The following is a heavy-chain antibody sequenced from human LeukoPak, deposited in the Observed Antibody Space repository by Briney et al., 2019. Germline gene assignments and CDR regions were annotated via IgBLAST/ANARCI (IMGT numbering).Heavy chain of an antibody. J-gene: IGHJ4*02. CDR1: GFTFSSYA. CDR3: ANLYSSGWYDGGPTPFDS. CDR2: INGNGGTT. V-gene: IGHV3-23*01. D-gene: IGHD6-19*01. Sequence: GGSLRLSCAASGFTFSSYALSWVRQAPGKGLEGVSTINGNGGTTYYTDSVKGRFTISRDNSKRTLYLQMNSLRAEDTAVYYCANLYSSGWYDGGPTPFDSWGQGSLVSVSS.